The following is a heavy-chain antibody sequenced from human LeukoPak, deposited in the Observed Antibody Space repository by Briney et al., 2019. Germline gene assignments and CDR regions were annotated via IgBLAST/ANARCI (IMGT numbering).Heavy chain of an antibody. D-gene: IGHD3-22*01. J-gene: IGHJ4*02. CDR2: ISSSSSTI. V-gene: IGHV3-48*02. CDR1: GFTLTNFV. Sequence: GGSVPHFCAASGFTLTNFVMNWARQAPGKGLEWVSYISSSSSTIYYADSVKGRFTISRDNAKNSLYLQMNSLRDEDTAVYYCELVTTWTYDYWGQGTLVTVSS. CDR3: ELVTTWTYDY.